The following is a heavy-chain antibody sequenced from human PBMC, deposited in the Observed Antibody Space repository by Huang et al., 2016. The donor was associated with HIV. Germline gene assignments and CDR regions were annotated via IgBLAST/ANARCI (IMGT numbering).Heavy chain of an antibody. CDR2: VKPNTGKT. D-gene: IGHD4-17*01. Sequence: QVHLVQSGAEVKKPGASVKVSCKASGYTFTNYDINWVRQAPGRGIEWMGWVKPNTGKTGVAQRLQGRGTMSRKTSITTAYMELTSLTAEDTAVYYCARSAYGDLDYWGLGTLVIVSS. CDR1: GYTFTNYD. CDR3: ARSAYGDLDY. J-gene: IGHJ4*02. V-gene: IGHV1-8*02.